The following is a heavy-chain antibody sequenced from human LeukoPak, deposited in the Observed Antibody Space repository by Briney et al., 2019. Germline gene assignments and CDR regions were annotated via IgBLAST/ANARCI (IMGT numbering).Heavy chain of an antibody. CDR1: GFTFSSYG. D-gene: IGHD3-22*01. CDR3: AKDPYYYDSSGLLGFDP. V-gene: IGHV3-23*01. CDR2: ISGSGGST. Sequence: PGGSLRLSCAASGFTFSSYGMHWVRQAPGKGLEWVSAISGSGGSTYYADSVKGRFTISRDNSKNTLYLQMNSLRAEDTAVYYCAKDPYYYDSSGLLGFDPWGQGTLVTVSS. J-gene: IGHJ5*02.